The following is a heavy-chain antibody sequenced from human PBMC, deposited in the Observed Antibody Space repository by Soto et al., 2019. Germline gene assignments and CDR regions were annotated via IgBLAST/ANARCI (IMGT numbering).Heavy chain of an antibody. J-gene: IGHJ4*02. CDR1: GFSLSASGVG. CDR2: IYWDDAK. Sequence: QITLKESGPTLVKPTQTLTLTCTFSGFSLSASGVGVGWIRQPPGKALEWLAIIYWDDAKHYSPSLKSSLTITKDTSKNQVVITMTNMDRVDTSTYFLAHKGGGDRILDYWGQGTLVTVSS. CDR3: AHKGGGDRILDY. V-gene: IGHV2-5*02. D-gene: IGHD3-16*01.